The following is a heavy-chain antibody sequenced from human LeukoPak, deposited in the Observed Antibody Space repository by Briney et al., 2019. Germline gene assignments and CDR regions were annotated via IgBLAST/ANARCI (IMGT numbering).Heavy chain of an antibody. J-gene: IGHJ4*02. D-gene: IGHD3-22*01. CDR1: GYTFPSYG. CDR2: ISAYNGDT. Sequence: ASVKVSCKASGYTFPSYGISWGRQAPGQGLEWMGWISAYNGDTNYAQKLQGRVTMTTDTSTSTAYMELRSLISDDTAVYYCARDSSGYSATPYYFDYWGQGTLVTVSS. CDR3: ARDSSGYSATPYYFDY. V-gene: IGHV1-18*01.